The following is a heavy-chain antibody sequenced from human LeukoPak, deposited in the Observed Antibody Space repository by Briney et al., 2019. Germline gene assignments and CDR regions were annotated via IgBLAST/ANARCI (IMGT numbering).Heavy chain of an antibody. Sequence: GGSLRLSCAASRFTFSSYAMHWVRQAPSKGLEWVAVISYDGSNKYYADSVKGRFTISRDNSKNTLYLQMNSLRAEDTAVYYCARERLWFGELRLSAFDIWGQGTMVTVSS. CDR3: ARERLWFGELRLSAFDI. CDR1: RFTFSSYA. D-gene: IGHD3-10*01. CDR2: ISYDGSNK. V-gene: IGHV3-30-3*01. J-gene: IGHJ3*02.